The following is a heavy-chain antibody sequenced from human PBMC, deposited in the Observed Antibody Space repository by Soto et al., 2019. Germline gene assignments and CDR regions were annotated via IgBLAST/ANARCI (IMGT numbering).Heavy chain of an antibody. J-gene: IGHJ4*02. Sequence: SETLSLTCAVYGGSFSGYYWSWIRQPPGKGLEWIGEINHSGSTNYNPSLKSRVTISVDTSKNQFSLKLSSVTAADTAVYYCASPSTRVTRGGYWGREPRVTV. CDR3: ASPSTRVTRGGY. CDR1: GGSFSGYY. V-gene: IGHV4-34*01. D-gene: IGHD4-17*01. CDR2: INHSGST.